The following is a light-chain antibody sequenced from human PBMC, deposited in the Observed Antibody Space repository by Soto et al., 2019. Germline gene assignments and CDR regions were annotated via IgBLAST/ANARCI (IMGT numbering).Light chain of an antibody. CDR2: VAS. J-gene: IGKJ1*01. CDR1: QSVSSN. CDR3: QQYNNWPPWT. V-gene: IGKV3-15*01. Sequence: EIVMTQSPATLSVTTGERATLSCMASQSVSSNLAWYQQKPGQAPRLLIYVASTRATGIPARFSGSGSGTEFTLTISSLQSVDFAVYYCQQYNNWPPWTFGQGTKVEIK.